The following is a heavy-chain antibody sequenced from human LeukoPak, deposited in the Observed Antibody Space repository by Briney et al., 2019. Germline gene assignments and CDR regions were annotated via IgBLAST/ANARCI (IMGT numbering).Heavy chain of an antibody. CDR2: IHHSGST. Sequence: SETLPLTCTVPGYSFNSGYYWGWIRQAPGKGPEWIGNIHHSGSTYYNPSLKSRVTISVDSSKNEFSLKLNSVTAADTAVYYCAKQRGATPYYFDYWGQGTLVTVSS. J-gene: IGHJ4*02. D-gene: IGHD1-26*01. V-gene: IGHV4-38-2*02. CDR1: GYSFNSGYY. CDR3: AKQRGATPYYFDY.